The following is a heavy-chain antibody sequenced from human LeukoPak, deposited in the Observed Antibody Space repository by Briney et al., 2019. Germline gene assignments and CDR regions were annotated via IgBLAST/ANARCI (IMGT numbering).Heavy chain of an antibody. CDR1: GFSLSTSGMC. CDR3: ARTYTAMVPYYFDY. V-gene: IGHV2-70*11. Sequence: SGPTLVNPTQTLTLTCTFSGFSLSTSGMCVSWIRQPPGKALEWLARIDWDDDKYYSISLKTRLTISKDTSKNQVVLTMTNMDPVDTATYSCARTYTAMVPYYFDYWGQGTLVTVSS. CDR2: IDWDDDK. D-gene: IGHD5-18*01. J-gene: IGHJ4*02.